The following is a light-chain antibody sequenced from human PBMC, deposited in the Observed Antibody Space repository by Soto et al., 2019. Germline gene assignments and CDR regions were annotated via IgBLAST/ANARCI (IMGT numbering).Light chain of an antibody. CDR1: QPISRY. CDR2: EAS. CDR3: QQSYSSSWT. Sequence: IEMTQSPSSLSSSDGDIVTITCLASQPISRYINWYQQKPGRAPKLLIYEASTLQSGVPSRFSGSGSGTDFTLTISSLQPEDFATYSCQQSYSSSWTFGQGTKVDIK. J-gene: IGKJ1*01. V-gene: IGKV1-39*01.